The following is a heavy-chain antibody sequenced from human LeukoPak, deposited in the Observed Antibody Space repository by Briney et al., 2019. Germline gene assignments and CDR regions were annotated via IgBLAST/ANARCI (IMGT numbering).Heavy chain of an antibody. D-gene: IGHD5-18*01. CDR2: IHPSGGST. V-gene: IGHV1-46*01. J-gene: IGHJ4*02. Sequence: ASVKVSCKASGYTFTSYYLHWVRQAPGQGLEWMGVIHPSGGSTTYAQKFRGRVTLTKDTSTSTVYIELSSLRSDDTAIFYCARMAMDTAMVTNFFDLWGQGTLITVSA. CDR3: ARMAMDTAMVTNFFDL. CDR1: GYTFTSYY.